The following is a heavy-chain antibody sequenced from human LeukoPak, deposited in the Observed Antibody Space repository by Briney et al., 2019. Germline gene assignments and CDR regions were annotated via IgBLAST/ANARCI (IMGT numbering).Heavy chain of an antibody. CDR1: GFSFSSYA. J-gene: IGHJ4*02. Sequence: GGSLRLSCAASGFSFSSYAMNWVRQAPGKGLEWVSSISGTDSRTHYADSVKGRFSISRDNYKNTLYRQVNSLRAEDTAVYYCAKGRRTPLVGTTTKSWIDYWGQGTLVTVSS. D-gene: IGHD2-8*02. CDR3: AKGRRTPLVGTTTKSWIDY. V-gene: IGHV3-23*01. CDR2: ISGTDSRT.